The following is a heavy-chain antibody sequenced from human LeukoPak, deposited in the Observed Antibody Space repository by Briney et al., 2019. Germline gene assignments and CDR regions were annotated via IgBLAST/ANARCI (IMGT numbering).Heavy chain of an antibody. J-gene: IGHJ4*02. CDR2: INHSGST. V-gene: IGHV4-34*01. D-gene: IGHD5-18*01. CDR3: ARGSGIQLWFYFDY. Sequence: GSLRLSCAASEFIFSSYGMSWVRQPPGKGLEWIGEINHSGSTNYNPSLKSRVTISVDTSKNQFSLKLSSVTAADTAVYYCARGSGIQLWFYFDYWGQGTLVTVSS. CDR1: EFIFSSYG.